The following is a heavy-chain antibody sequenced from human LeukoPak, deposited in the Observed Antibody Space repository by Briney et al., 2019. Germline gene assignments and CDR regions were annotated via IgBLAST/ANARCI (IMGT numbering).Heavy chain of an antibody. Sequence: GGSLRLSCAASGFTFSSYAMSWVRQAPGKGLQWVAFIQDDGGNKYYADSVKGRFTISRDNSKNTLYLQMNSLRAEDTAVYYCAKDSKSFSGSCGDYWGQGTLVTVSS. CDR2: IQDDGGNK. CDR3: AKDSKSFSGSCGDY. D-gene: IGHD2-15*01. V-gene: IGHV3-30*02. CDR1: GFTFSSYA. J-gene: IGHJ4*02.